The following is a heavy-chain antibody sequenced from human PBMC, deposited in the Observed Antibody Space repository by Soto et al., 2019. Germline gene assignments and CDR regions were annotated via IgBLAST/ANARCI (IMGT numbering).Heavy chain of an antibody. J-gene: IGHJ5*02. Sequence: GGSLRLSCAASGFTFSSYAMSWVRQAPGKGLEWVSAISGSGGSTYYADSVKGRFTISRDNSKNTLYLQMNSLSAEDTAVYYCAKEALDFWSGNNWFDPWGQGTLVTVSS. CDR3: AKEALDFWSGNNWFDP. D-gene: IGHD3-3*01. CDR1: GFTFSSYA. CDR2: ISGSGGST. V-gene: IGHV3-23*01.